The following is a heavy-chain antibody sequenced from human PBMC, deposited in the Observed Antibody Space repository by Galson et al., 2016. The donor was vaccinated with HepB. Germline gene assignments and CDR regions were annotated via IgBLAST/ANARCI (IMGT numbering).Heavy chain of an antibody. CDR1: GFTVSSNY. CDR2: IYSGGST. D-gene: IGHD1-26*01. J-gene: IGHJ2*01. Sequence: SLRLSCAASGFTVSSNYMSWVRQAPGKGLEWVSVIYSGGSTYYADSVKGRFTISRDNSRSTVYLQMNSLRADDTAVYYCARGSGSYLGWVFDLWGRGALVTVSS. V-gene: IGHV3-66*01. CDR3: ARGSGSYLGWVFDL.